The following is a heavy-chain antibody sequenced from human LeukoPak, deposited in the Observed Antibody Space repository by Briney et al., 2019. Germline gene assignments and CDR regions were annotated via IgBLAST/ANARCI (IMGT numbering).Heavy chain of an antibody. J-gene: IGHJ6*03. CDR1: GYTFTGYY. D-gene: IGHD3-10*01. V-gene: IGHV1-8*02. CDR3: ARIPHDGGLSMVRGKTVYYFYYYMDV. CDR2: MNPNSGNT. Sequence: GASVKVSCKASGYTFTGYYIHWVRQAPGQGLEWMGWMNPNSGNTGYAQKFQGRVTMTRNTSISTAYMELSSLRSEDTAVYYCARIPHDGGLSMVRGKTVYYFYYYMDVWGQGTTVTVSS.